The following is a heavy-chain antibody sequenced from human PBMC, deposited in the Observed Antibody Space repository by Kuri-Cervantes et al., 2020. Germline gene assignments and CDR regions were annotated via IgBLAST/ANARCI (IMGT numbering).Heavy chain of an antibody. V-gene: IGHV1-8*01. Sequence: ASVKVSCKASGYTFTSYDINWVRQATGQGLEWMGWMNPNSGNTGYAQKFQGRVTMTRNTSISTAYMELSSLRSEDTAVYYCARGLSVEWELLYAFDIWGQGTTVTVSS. CDR1: GYTFTSYD. J-gene: IGHJ3*02. CDR3: ARGLSVEWELLYAFDI. CDR2: MNPNSGNT. D-gene: IGHD1-26*01.